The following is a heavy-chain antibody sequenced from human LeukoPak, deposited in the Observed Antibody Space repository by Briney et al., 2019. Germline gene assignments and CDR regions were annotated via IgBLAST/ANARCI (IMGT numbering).Heavy chain of an antibody. V-gene: IGHV3-9*01. CDR1: GFTFDDFG. CDR2: ISWNSGTI. J-gene: IGHJ6*02. CDR3: AKDIGYCSGGSCSGGYYGMDV. D-gene: IGHD2-15*01. Sequence: GGSLRLSCAASGFTFDDFGMHWVRQGPGKGLEWVSGISWNSGTIGYADSVKGRFTISRDNAKNSLYLQMNSLRAEDTALYYCAKDIGYCSGGSCSGGYYGMDVWNQGTTVTVSS.